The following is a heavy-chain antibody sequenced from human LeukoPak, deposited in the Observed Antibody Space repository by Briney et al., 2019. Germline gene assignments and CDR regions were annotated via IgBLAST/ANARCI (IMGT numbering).Heavy chain of an antibody. CDR2: IKQDGTEK. CDR1: GFTFTTYW. V-gene: IGHV3-7*01. J-gene: IGHJ5*02. CDR3: ARGADGVSSNSRGWFDP. D-gene: IGHD2-15*01. Sequence: GGSLRLSCAASGFTFTTYWMSWVRQAPGKGLEWVANIKQDGTEKYYVDSVKGRFTISRDNAKNSLYLQMNSLRAEDTAVYSCARGADGVSSNSRGWFDPWGQGTLVTVSS.